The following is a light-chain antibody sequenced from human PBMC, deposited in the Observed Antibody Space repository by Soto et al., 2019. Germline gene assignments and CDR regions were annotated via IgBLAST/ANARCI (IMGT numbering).Light chain of an antibody. V-gene: IGKV3-20*01. CDR3: QQYGSSGT. CDR2: GAS. J-gene: IGKJ1*01. CDR1: QLISNY. Sequence: EIMLTQSPATLSLSPGETATLSCRANQLISNYLAWYQQKPGQAPRLLIYGASNRATGIPDRFSGSGSGTDFTLTISRLEPEDFAVYYCQQYGSSGTFGQGTKVDI.